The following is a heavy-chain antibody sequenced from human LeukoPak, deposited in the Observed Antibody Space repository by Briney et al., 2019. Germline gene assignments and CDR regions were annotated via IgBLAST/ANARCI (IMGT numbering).Heavy chain of an antibody. V-gene: IGHV3-64D*09. D-gene: IGHD2-2*01. Sequence: GGSLRLSCSASGFTFSRYGMHWVRQAPGKGLEYVSAIVSNGDSTYYADSVKGRFTISRDNAKNTLYLQMSSLRPDDTAVYYCVRDFSSSGFADYWGQGTLVTVSS. CDR1: GFTFSRYG. CDR2: IVSNGDST. CDR3: VRDFSSSGFADY. J-gene: IGHJ4*02.